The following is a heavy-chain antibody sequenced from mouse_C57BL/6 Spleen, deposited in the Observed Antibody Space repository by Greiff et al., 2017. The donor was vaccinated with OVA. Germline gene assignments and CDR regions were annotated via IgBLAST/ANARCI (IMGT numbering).Heavy chain of an antibody. CDR1: GYTFTSYD. CDR2: IYPRDGST. V-gene: IGHV1-85*01. Sequence: VQLQQSGPELVKPGASVKLSCKASGYTFTSYDINWVKQRPGQGLEWIGWIYPRDGSTKYNEKFKGKATLTVDTSSSTAYMELHSLTSEDSAVYFCERRTIYYDYDGYAMDYWGQGTSVTVSS. J-gene: IGHJ4*01. CDR3: ERRTIYYDYDGYAMDY. D-gene: IGHD2-4*01.